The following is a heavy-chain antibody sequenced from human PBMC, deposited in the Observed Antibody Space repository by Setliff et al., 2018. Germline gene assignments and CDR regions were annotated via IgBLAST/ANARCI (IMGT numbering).Heavy chain of an antibody. Sequence: PGGSLRLSCVGSEFTFRSYWMTWVRQAPGKGLEWVANINPDGSEKYYADFVKGRFTISRDNAKNSLYLQMNSLRAEDTAVYYCARPPPGSSGWSMIYYFDYWGQGTLVTVSS. CDR3: ARPPPGSSGWSMIYYFDY. CDR1: EFTFRSYW. CDR2: INPDGSEK. D-gene: IGHD6-19*01. J-gene: IGHJ4*02. V-gene: IGHV3-7*01.